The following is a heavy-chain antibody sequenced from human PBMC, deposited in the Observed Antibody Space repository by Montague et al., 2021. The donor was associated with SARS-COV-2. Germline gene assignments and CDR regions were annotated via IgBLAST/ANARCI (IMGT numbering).Heavy chain of an antibody. CDR3: ARLRGGTPGEH. CDR2: LYYSGAT. V-gene: IGHV4-39*07. D-gene: IGHD2-21*01. CDR1: GGSISDRNFH. J-gene: IGHJ4*02. Sequence: SETLSLTCTVSGGSISDRNFHWGWIRQPPGKGLEWIGTLYYSGATYYNPSLKSRVTTSMDTSKNQFSLKLTSAIAADTAVYYCARLRGGTPGEHWGQGALVTVSS.